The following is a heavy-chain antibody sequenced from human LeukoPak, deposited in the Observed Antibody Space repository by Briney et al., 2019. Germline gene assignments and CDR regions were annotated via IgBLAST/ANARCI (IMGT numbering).Heavy chain of an antibody. Sequence: GGSLRLSCAASGFTFSSYAMHWVRQAPGKGPEYVSAITSNGGNTYYANSVKGRFTISRDNSKNTLYLQMGSLRAEDMAVYYCARVGSWDAFDIWGKGTMVTVSS. V-gene: IGHV3-64*01. CDR1: GFTFSSYA. CDR3: ARVGSWDAFDI. CDR2: ITSNGGNT. J-gene: IGHJ3*02. D-gene: IGHD1-26*01.